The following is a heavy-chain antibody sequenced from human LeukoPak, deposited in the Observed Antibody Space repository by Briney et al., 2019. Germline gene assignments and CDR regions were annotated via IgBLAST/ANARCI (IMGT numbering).Heavy chain of an antibody. CDR2: INHGGTI. CDR1: GGSISGYY. V-gene: IGHV4-34*01. J-gene: IGHJ3*02. Sequence: SETLSLTCAVYGGSISGYYWSWIRQAPGKGLEWIGEINHGGTINYNPSLKSRVTISVDTSKNQFSLKLSSVTAADTAVYYCARVVHIVVVTAIRVDAFDIWGQGTMVTVSS. D-gene: IGHD2-21*02. CDR3: ARVVHIVVVTAIRVDAFDI.